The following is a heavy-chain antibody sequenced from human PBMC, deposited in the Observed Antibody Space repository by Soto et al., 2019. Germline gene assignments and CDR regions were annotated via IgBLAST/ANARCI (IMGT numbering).Heavy chain of an antibody. CDR2: ISGSGGST. CDR3: GKVYYDSSGYYFRYFDY. D-gene: IGHD3-22*01. V-gene: IGHV3-23*01. J-gene: IGHJ4*02. Sequence: GGSLRLSCAASGFTFSSYAMSWVRQAPGKGLEWVSAISGSGGSTYYADSVKGRFTISRDNSKNTLYLQMNSLRAEDTAVYYCGKVYYDSSGYYFRYFDYWGQGTLVTVSS. CDR1: GFTFSSYA.